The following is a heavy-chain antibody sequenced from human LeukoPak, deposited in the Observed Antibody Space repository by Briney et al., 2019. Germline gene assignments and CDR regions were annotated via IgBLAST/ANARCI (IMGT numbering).Heavy chain of an antibody. J-gene: IGHJ4*02. Sequence: GGSLRLSCAASGFMFSAYSMSWVRQTPGKGLEWVTYMKEDGSEIFYVDSVKGRFTISRDNAKNSLYLQMNSLRAEDTAVYYCARPRGCGSSRCNNFDYWGQGTLVTVSS. CDR2: MKEDGSEI. V-gene: IGHV3-7*01. D-gene: IGHD2-2*01. CDR1: GFMFSAYS. CDR3: ARPRGCGSSRCNNFDY.